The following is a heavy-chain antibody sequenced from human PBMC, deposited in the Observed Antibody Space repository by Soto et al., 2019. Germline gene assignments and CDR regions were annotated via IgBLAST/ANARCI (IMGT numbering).Heavy chain of an antibody. J-gene: IGHJ4*02. CDR2: ISAYNGDT. D-gene: IGHD4-17*01. Sequence: ASVKVSCKASGYTFTNYGVSWVRQAPGQGLEWMGWISAYNGDTKYSQRFQGRVTMTTDTSTSTAYMELRTLRSDDTAVYYCARVPSFSTLDYWGQGTLVTVSS. V-gene: IGHV1-18*04. CDR1: GYTFTNYG. CDR3: ARVPSFSTLDY.